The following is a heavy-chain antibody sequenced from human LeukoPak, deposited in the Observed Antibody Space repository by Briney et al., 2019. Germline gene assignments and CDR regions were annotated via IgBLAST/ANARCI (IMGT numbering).Heavy chain of an antibody. CDR2: MNPNSGNT. J-gene: IGHJ6*02. Sequence: GASVKVSCKASGYTFTSYDINWVRQATGQGLEWMGWMNPNSGNTGYAQKFQGRVTMTRNTSISTAYMELSSLRSEDTAVYYCAKDPRIAAAGTSFLVPYGMDVWGQGTTVTVSS. CDR1: GYTFTSYD. V-gene: IGHV1-8*01. CDR3: AKDPRIAAAGTSFLVPYGMDV. D-gene: IGHD6-13*01.